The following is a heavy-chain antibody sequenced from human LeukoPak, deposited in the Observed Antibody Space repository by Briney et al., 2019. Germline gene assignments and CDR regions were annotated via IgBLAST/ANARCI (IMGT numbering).Heavy chain of an antibody. CDR3: ARVTVGATTTDAFDI. Sequence: SETLSLTCTVSGGSLSSGDYYWSWIRQPPGKGLGWIGYIYYSGSTYYNPSLKSRVTISVDTSKNQFSLKLSSVTAADTAVYYCARVTVGATTTDAFDIWGQGTMVTVSS. CDR1: GGSLSSGDYY. J-gene: IGHJ3*02. D-gene: IGHD1-26*01. CDR2: IYYSGST. V-gene: IGHV4-30-4*08.